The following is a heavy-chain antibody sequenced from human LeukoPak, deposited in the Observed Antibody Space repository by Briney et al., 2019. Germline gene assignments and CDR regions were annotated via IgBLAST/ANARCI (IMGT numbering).Heavy chain of an antibody. Sequence: GGSLRLSCAASGFTFSSYEMNWVRQAPGKGLEWVSYISSSGSTIYYADPVKGRFTISRDNAKNSLYLQMNSLRAEDTAVYYCARTSMITFGGVIVIPFDYWGQGTLVTVSS. V-gene: IGHV3-48*03. CDR1: GFTFSSYE. CDR2: ISSSGSTI. D-gene: IGHD3-16*02. J-gene: IGHJ4*02. CDR3: ARTSMITFGGVIVIPFDY.